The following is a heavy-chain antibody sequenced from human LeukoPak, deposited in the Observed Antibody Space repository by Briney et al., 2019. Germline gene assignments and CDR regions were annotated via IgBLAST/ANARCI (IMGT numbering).Heavy chain of an antibody. CDR3: AKAPHITMIVVVPLDY. V-gene: IGHV4-59*01. J-gene: IGHJ4*02. CDR1: GGSISSYY. CDR2: IYYSGST. Sequence: SETLSLTCTVSGGSISSYYWTWIRQPPGKGLEWIGYIYYSGSTNYNPSLKSRVTISVDTSKNQFSLKLSSVAAADTAVYYCAKAPHITMIVVVPLDYWGQGTLVTVSS. D-gene: IGHD3-22*01.